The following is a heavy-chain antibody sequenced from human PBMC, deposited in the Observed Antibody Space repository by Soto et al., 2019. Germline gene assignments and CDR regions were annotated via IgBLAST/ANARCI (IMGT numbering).Heavy chain of an antibody. V-gene: IGHV4-39*01. CDR1: ADSTTISDSY. J-gene: IGHJ4*02. D-gene: IGHD1-1*01. CDR3: ARHRIEVVWRGFDY. Sequence: SETLSLTCTVSADSTTISDSYWGWLRQPPGKGLQWIGSSSYNGGTFYNPSLKGRVAISVDTSKKQSSLQVTSVTAADTAVYFCARHRIEVVWRGFDYWGQGSPVTVSS. CDR2: SSYNGGT.